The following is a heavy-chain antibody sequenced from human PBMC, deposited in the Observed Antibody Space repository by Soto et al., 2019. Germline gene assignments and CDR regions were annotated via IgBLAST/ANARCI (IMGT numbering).Heavy chain of an antibody. CDR1: GFTFSSYS. CDR2: IGTAGDP. D-gene: IGHD1-26*01. Sequence: GGSLRLSCAASGFTFSSYSMNWVRQAPGKGLEWVSAIGTAGDPYYPGSVKGRFTISRENAKNSLYLQMNSLRAGDTAVYYCARGSQWELEGDAFDIWGQGTMVTVSS. J-gene: IGHJ3*02. V-gene: IGHV3-13*05. CDR3: ARGSQWELEGDAFDI.